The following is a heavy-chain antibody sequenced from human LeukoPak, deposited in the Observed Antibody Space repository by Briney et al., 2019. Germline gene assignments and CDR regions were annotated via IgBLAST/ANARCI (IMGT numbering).Heavy chain of an antibody. CDR2: MNPNSGNT. CDR3: ARGDSYGSNFDY. D-gene: IGHD5-18*01. V-gene: IGHV1-8*01. CDR1: GYTFTSYD. J-gene: IGHJ4*02. Sequence: ASVKVSCKASGYTFTSYDINWVRQATGQGLEWMGWMNPNSGNTGYAQKFQGRVTMTRDTSISTAYMELSRLRSDDTAVYYCARGDSYGSNFDYWGQGTLVTVSS.